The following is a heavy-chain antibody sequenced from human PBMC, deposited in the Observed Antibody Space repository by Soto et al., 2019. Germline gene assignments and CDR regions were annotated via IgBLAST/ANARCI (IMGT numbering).Heavy chain of an antibody. Sequence: SETLSLTCAFYGGSFSGYYWSLIRQPPGKGLEWIGEINHSGSTNYNPSLKSRVTISVDTSKNQFSLKLSSVTAADTAVYFCARGRVAAAGYYYYYMDVWGKGTTVTVSS. CDR2: INHSGST. D-gene: IGHD6-13*01. J-gene: IGHJ6*03. CDR1: GGSFSGYY. CDR3: ARGRVAAAGYYYYYMDV. V-gene: IGHV4-34*01.